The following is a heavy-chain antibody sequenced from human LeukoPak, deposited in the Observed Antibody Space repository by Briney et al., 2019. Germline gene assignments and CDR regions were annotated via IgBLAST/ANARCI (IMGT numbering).Heavy chain of an antibody. CDR1: GFTFSSYA. Sequence: GGSLRLSCAASGFTFSSYAMSWVRQAPGKGLEGVSAISGSGGSTYYADSVKGRFTISRDNSKNTLYLQMNSLRAEDTAVYYCAKPSYSSGWYFAFDIWGQGTMVTVSS. D-gene: IGHD6-19*01. V-gene: IGHV3-23*01. J-gene: IGHJ3*02. CDR2: ISGSGGST. CDR3: AKPSYSSGWYFAFDI.